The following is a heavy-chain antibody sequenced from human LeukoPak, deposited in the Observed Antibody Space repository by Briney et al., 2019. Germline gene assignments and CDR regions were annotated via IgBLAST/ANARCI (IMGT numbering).Heavy chain of an antibody. J-gene: IGHJ4*02. CDR2: ISGSGASP. D-gene: IGHD1-26*01. V-gene: IGHV3-23*01. CDR3: AKAGYSGTYYSYFDY. CDR1: GFTFSIYA. Sequence: GGSLRLSCAASGFTFSIYAMTWVRQAPGKGLEWVSVISGSGASPYYADSVKGRFTISRDNSKNTLSLQMNSLRAEDTAVYYCAKAGYSGTYYSYFDYWGQGTLVTVSS.